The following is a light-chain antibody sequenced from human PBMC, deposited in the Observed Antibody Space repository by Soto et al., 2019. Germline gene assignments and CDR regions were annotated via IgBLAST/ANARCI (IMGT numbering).Light chain of an antibody. J-gene: IGLJ2*01. V-gene: IGLV6-57*02. CDR2: ADN. CDR3: QSYDSTNVV. CDR1: SGSIASSY. Sequence: NFMLTQPRSVSASPGKTVTISCTGSSGSIASSYVQWYQQRPGSAPTTVIYADNQRPSGVPDRFSGSIDSSSNSASLTISGLTTEDEADYYCQSYDSTNVVFGGGTKLTVL.